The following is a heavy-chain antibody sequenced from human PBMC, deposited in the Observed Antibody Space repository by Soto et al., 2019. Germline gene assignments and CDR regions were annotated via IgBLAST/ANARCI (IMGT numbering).Heavy chain of an antibody. CDR3: ANTTGATYILHVMDV. J-gene: IGHJ6*01. CDR1: GGSFNSHA. CDR2: IIPIFSSA. V-gene: IGHV1-69*01. D-gene: IGHD5-12*01. Sequence: QVQLVQSGAVVKKPGSSVKVSCKASGGSFNSHAFSWVRQAPGQGLEWLGGIIPIFSSANYAQKFQGRVTSTADESSSTIYMELSSLTPEDTAIYYCANTTGATYILHVMDVWGPGTTVTVSS.